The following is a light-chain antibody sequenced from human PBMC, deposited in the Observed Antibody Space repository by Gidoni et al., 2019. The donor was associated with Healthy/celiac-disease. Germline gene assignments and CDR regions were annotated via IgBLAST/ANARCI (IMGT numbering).Light chain of an antibody. CDR2: AAS. J-gene: IGKJ3*01. CDR3: QQSYSTPLFT. CDR1: QSISSY. V-gene: IGKV1-39*01. Sequence: DSQMTQSPSSLSASVGDRVTITCRASQSISSYLNWYQQKPGQAPKLLTYAASSLQSGGPSRFSGSGSGTDFTLTISSLQPEDFATYYCQQSYSTPLFTFGPGTKVDIK.